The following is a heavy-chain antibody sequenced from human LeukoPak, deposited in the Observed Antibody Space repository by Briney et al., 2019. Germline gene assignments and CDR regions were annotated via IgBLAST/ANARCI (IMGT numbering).Heavy chain of an antibody. J-gene: IGHJ4*02. CDR2: INTDGTVT. CDR1: GFTISKYW. D-gene: IGHD6-19*01. Sequence: GGSLRLSRAASGFTISKYWMVWVRQAPGKGLESVSRINTDGTVTTYADSVKGRFTVSRHNADNTMFLQLNSVRDDDTAVYYCATKQWLAPPPDSWGQGTPVTVSS. V-gene: IGHV3-74*01. CDR3: ATKQWLAPPPDS.